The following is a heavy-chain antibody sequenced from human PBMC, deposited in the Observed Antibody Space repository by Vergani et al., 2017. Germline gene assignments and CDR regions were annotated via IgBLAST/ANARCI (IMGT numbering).Heavy chain of an antibody. CDR2: IIPIFGTA. D-gene: IGHD2-2*01. CDR3: ARGSGYIVVVPAAMGHPGYFDL. CDR1: GGTFSSYA. Sequence: QVQLVQSGAEVKKPGSSVKVSCKASGGTFSSYAISWVRQAPGQGLEWMGGIIPIFGTANYAQKFQGRVTMTRNTSISTAYMELSSLRSEDTVVYYCARGSGYIVVVPAAMGHPGYFDLWGRGTLVTVSS. J-gene: IGHJ2*01. V-gene: IGHV1-69*06.